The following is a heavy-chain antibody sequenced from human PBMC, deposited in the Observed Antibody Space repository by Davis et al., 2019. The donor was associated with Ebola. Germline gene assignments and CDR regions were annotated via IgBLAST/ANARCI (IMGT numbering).Heavy chain of an antibody. V-gene: IGHV3-53*01. Sequence: GESLKISCAASGFTFDAYAMHWVRQAPGKGLEWVSVIYIDGTTYYADSVKGRFTISRDNSKNTLYLQMNSLGAEDTAVYYCARGDGYNFWTVWGQGTMVTVSS. CDR3: ARGDGYNFWTV. J-gene: IGHJ3*01. D-gene: IGHD5-24*01. CDR1: GFTFDAYA. CDR2: IYIDGTT.